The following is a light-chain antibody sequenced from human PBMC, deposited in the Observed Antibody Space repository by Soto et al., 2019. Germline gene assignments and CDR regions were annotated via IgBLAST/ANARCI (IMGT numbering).Light chain of an antibody. CDR3: SSYTTSNTRQIV. CDR2: DVS. Sequence: QSALTQPASVSGSPGQSITISCTGTSSDVGGYNYVSRYQQHPGKAPKFMIYDVSNRPSGVSNRFSGSKSGNTASLTISGLQAEDEADYYCSSYTTSNTRQIVFGTGTKATVL. J-gene: IGLJ1*01. CDR1: SSDVGGYNY. V-gene: IGLV2-14*01.